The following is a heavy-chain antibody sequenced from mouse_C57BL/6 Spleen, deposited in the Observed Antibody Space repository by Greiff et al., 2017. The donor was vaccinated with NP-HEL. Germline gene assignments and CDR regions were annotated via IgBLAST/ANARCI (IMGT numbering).Heavy chain of an antibody. J-gene: IGHJ4*01. CDR2: INPSNGGT. CDR3: ARGDYYYAMDY. V-gene: IGHV1-53*01. D-gene: IGHD2-4*01. CDR1: GYTFTSYW. Sequence: QVHVKQSGTELVKPGASVKLSCKASGYTFTSYWMHWVKQRPGQGLEWIGNINPSNGGTNYNEKFKSKATLTGDKSSSTAYMQLSSLTSEDSAVYYCARGDYYYAMDYWGQGTSVTVSS.